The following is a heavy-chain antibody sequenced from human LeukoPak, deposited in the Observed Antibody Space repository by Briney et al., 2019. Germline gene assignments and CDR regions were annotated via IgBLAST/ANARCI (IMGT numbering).Heavy chain of an antibody. CDR1: GGTFSSYA. D-gene: IGHD4-23*01. V-gene: IGHV1-69*13. Sequence: SVKVSCKASGGTFSSYAISWVRQAPGQGLEWMGGIISIFGTANYAQKFQGRVTITADESTSTAYMELSSLRSEDTAVYYCARDTAGGNSSSWYFDLWGRGTLVTVSS. CDR2: IISIFGTA. CDR3: ARDTAGGNSSSWYFDL. J-gene: IGHJ2*01.